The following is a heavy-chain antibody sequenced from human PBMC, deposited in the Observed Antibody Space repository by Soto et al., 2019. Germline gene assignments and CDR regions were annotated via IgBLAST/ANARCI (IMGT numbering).Heavy chain of an antibody. J-gene: IGHJ1*01. Sequence: SETLSLTCAVYGGCFSGYYWGWIRQPPGKGLEWIGEINHSGSTNYNPSRKSRVTISADTSKDQFSLKLSAVTAADTAVYYCARGYYDRSGSRYFQQWGQGTLGTVSS. V-gene: IGHV4-34*01. CDR1: GGCFSGYY. D-gene: IGHD3-22*01. CDR3: ARGYYDRSGSRYFQQ. CDR2: INHSGST.